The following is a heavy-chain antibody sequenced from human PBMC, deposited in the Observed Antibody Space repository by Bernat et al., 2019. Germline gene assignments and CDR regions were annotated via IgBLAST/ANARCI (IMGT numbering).Heavy chain of an antibody. J-gene: IGHJ4*02. CDR3: ATTLRYFEYY. D-gene: IGHD3-9*01. CDR2: ISYDGSNK. CDR1: GFTFSSYG. Sequence: QVQLVESGGGVVQPGRSLRLSCAASGFTFSSYGMHWVRQAPGKGLEWVAVISYDGSNKYYADSVKDRFTISRDNSKNTLYLQMNSLRAEDTAVYYCATTLRYFEYYWGQGTLVTVSS. V-gene: IGHV3-30*03.